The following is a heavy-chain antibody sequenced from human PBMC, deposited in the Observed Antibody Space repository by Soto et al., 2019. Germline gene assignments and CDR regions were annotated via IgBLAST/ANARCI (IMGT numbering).Heavy chain of an antibody. V-gene: IGHV4-31*02. CDR1: GGSISSGGYY. Sequence: QVQLQESGPGLAKPSQTLSLTWTVSGGSISSGGYYWSWIRQHPGKGLEWIGYIYYSGSTYYNPSLKSRVTISVDTSKNQFSLKLSSVTAADTAVYYCARDSTAMVIDYWGQGTLVTVSS. J-gene: IGHJ4*02. D-gene: IGHD5-18*01. CDR3: ARDSTAMVIDY. CDR2: IYYSGST.